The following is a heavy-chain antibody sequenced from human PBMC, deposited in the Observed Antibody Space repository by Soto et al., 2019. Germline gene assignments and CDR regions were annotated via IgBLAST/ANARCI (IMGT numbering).Heavy chain of an antibody. D-gene: IGHD3-16*01. V-gene: IGHV2-5*01. CDR1: GFSLSTTGVG. CDR2: IYWHDDK. CDR3: AHRGGATVGLYYFDY. J-gene: IGHJ4*02. Sequence: SGPTPVNPTETLTLTCTFSGFSLSTTGVGVSWIRQPPGKALEWLALIYWHDDKRYSPSLKSRLTITKDTSKNQVVLTMTNMDPVDTATYYCAHRGGATVGLYYFDYWGQGALVTVSS.